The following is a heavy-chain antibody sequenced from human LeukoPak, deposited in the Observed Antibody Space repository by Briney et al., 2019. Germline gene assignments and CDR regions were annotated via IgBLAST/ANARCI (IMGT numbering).Heavy chain of an antibody. Sequence: PSETLSLTCTVSGGSISSSSYYWGWIRQPPGKGLEWIGRIYYSGSTYYNPSLKSRVTISVDTSKNQFSLKLSSVTAADTAVYYCASSLLGIYSYGYLPFDYWGQGTLVTVSS. J-gene: IGHJ4*02. CDR3: ASSLLGIYSYGYLPFDY. CDR2: IYYSGST. CDR1: GGSISSSSYY. D-gene: IGHD5-18*01. V-gene: IGHV4-39*07.